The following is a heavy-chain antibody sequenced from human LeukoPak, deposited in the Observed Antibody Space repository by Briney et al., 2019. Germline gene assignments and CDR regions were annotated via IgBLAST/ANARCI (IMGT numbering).Heavy chain of an antibody. CDR1: GGSISSYY. J-gene: IGHJ4*02. D-gene: IGHD3-22*01. Sequence: SETLSLTCTVSGGSISSYYWSWIRQPPGKGLEWIGYIYTSGSTNYNPSLKSRVTMSVDTSKNQFSLKLSSVTAADTAVYYCARDSLYYYDSSGYSPPAPDYWGQGTLVTVSS. CDR2: IYTSGST. CDR3: ARDSLYYYDSSGYSPPAPDY. V-gene: IGHV4-4*08.